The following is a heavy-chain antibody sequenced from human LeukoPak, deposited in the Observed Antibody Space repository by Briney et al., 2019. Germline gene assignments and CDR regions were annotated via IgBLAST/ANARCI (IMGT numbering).Heavy chain of an antibody. J-gene: IGHJ4*02. D-gene: IGHD5-12*01. CDR3: ATNTYNGYAIDS. Sequence: ASVKVSCKISGHTLAELSMHWVRQGPGKGLDWMGGFDPESGKTIYAEKFQGRVSMTEDTSTDTAYMELNSLSSEDTAVYYCATNTYNGYAIDSWGQGTLVTVSS. CDR2: FDPESGKT. CDR1: GHTLAELS. V-gene: IGHV1-24*01.